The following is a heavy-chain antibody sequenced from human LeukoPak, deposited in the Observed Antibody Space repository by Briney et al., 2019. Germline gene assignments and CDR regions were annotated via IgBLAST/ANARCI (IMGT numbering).Heavy chain of an antibody. J-gene: IGHJ4*02. Sequence: GESLKISCQVSGYIFTHYWIGWVRQMPGKSLESMGIIYPADSDPTYSPSFQGQVTISADKSISTVYLQWGSLKASDTAMYYCARQSRDGSKTRGYYFDYWGQGTLVTVSS. CDR2: IYPADSDP. D-gene: IGHD3-10*01. CDR1: GYIFTHYW. V-gene: IGHV5-51*01. CDR3: ARQSRDGSKTRGYYFDY.